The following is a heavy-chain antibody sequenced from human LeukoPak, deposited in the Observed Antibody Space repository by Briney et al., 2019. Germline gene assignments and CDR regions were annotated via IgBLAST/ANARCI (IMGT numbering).Heavy chain of an antibody. D-gene: IGHD6-19*01. CDR2: IYTSGTT. Sequence: SQTLSLTCTVAAGSDSTYYWSWIRQPAGKGREWIGSIYTSGTTNYNPSLKSRVTMSVDTSKNQFSLNLSSVTAADTAVYYCARGGVSVGTDYWGQGTLVTVAS. CDR3: ARGGVSVGTDY. J-gene: IGHJ4*02. V-gene: IGHV4-4*07. CDR1: AGSDSTYY.